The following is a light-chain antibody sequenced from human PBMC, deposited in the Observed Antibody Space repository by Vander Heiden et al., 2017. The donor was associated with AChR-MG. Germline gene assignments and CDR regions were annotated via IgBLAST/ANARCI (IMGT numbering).Light chain of an antibody. CDR1: SSNIGRSY. J-gene: IGLJ2*01. CDR2: RDN. V-gene: IGLV1-47*01. CDR3: AAWDDSLSGHVV. Sequence: SVLIQPPSASGTPGQTVTISCSGSSSNIGRSYVHWYQQFPGTTPKLLIYRDNQRPSGVPDRFSGSKSGTSASLAISGLRSEDEAAYFCAAWDDSLSGHVVFGGGTKLTVL.